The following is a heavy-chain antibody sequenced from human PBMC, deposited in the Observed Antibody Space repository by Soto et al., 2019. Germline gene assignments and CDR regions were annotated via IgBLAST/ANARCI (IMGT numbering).Heavy chain of an antibody. CDR1: GYGFRGQG. D-gene: IGHD3-22*01. CDR3: TRDRWGFANDNSSYYPYYFDY. Sequence: QVHLVQSGPEVKKPGASVKVSCEVSGYGFRGQGVSWVRQAPGQRFEWMGWISGYNGNTDYAPKFQGRLSLTTDTSTSKASMELRGLRFDDTAVYFCTRDRWGFANDNSSYYPYYFDYWGQGSLVTVSS. CDR2: ISGYNGNT. J-gene: IGHJ4*02. V-gene: IGHV1-18*01.